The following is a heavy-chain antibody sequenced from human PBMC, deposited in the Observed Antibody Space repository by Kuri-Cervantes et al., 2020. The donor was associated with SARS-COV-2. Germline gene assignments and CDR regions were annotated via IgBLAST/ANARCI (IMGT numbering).Heavy chain of an antibody. CDR1: GFTVSSNY. V-gene: IGHV3-53*01. CDR2: IYSGGST. CDR3: AREAYNYYYDSSGYLLGGAFDI. J-gene: IGHJ3*02. Sequence: GGSLRLSCAASGFTVSSNYMSWVRQAPGKGLEWVSVIYSGGSTYYADSVKGRFTISRDNSKNTLYLQMNSLRAEDTAVYYCAREAYNYYYDSSGYLLGGAFDIWGQGTMVIVSS. D-gene: IGHD3-22*01.